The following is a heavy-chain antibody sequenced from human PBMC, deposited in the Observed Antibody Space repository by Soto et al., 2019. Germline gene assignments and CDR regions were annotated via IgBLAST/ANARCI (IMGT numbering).Heavy chain of an antibody. CDR3: VRDKYRGSRAWLY. V-gene: IGHV3-21*06. CDR2: ISASGTYI. J-gene: IGHJ4*02. CDR1: GFTFSSHG. D-gene: IGHD3-16*02. Sequence: VQLVESGGGLVKPGGSLRLSCATSGFTFSSHGMNWARQAPGKGPEWVSSISASGTYIFYADSVKGRFTTSRDNAKNSLHMQMNSLRAEVAAVYYCVRDKYRGSRAWLYWGQGDLVTVSS.